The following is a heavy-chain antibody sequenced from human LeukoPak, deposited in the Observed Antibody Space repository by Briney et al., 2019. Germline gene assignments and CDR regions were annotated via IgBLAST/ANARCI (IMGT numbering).Heavy chain of an antibody. J-gene: IGHJ4*02. CDR3: AKDRVRWDEGYYFDY. Sequence: PGGSLRLSCAASGFTFSNYWMHWVRQAPGKGLVWVSRINSDGINTSYADSVKGRFTISRDNAKNTLNLQMNSLRAEDTAVYYCAKDRVRWDEGYYFDYWGQGTLVTVSS. CDR2: INSDGINT. CDR1: GFTFSNYW. V-gene: IGHV3-74*01. D-gene: IGHD5-24*01.